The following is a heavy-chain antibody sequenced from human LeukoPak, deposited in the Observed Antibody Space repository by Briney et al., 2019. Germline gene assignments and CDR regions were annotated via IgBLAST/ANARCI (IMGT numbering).Heavy chain of an antibody. J-gene: IGHJ4*02. CDR3: AKCPLQPVVTQFDY. V-gene: IGHV3-23*01. CDR2: ISGSGGST. Sequence: GGPLRLSCAASGFTFSSYAMSWVRQAPGKGLEWVSAISGSGGSTYYADSVKGRFTISRDNSKNTLYLQMNSLRAEDTAVYYCAKCPLQPVVTQFDYWGQGTLVTVSS. D-gene: IGHD4-23*01. CDR1: GFTFSSYA.